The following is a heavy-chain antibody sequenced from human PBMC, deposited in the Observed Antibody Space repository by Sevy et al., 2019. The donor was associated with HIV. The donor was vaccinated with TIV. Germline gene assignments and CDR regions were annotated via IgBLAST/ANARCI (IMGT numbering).Heavy chain of an antibody. D-gene: IGHD3-10*01. Sequence: GGSLRLSCVVSGFNFRDYSVNWVRQAPGKGLEWVSSINNDGTYIFYGDSVKGRFTVSRDNAKNSLYLHMNSLRADDTAVYYCVRDGGDAYGAGSYYGPFDYWGRGTLVTVSS. J-gene: IGHJ4*02. CDR3: VRDGGDAYGAGSYYGPFDY. CDR1: GFNFRDYS. V-gene: IGHV3-21*06. CDR2: INNDGTYI.